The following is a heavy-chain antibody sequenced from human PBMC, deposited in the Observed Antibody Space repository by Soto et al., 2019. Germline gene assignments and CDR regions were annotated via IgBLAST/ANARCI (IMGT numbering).Heavy chain of an antibody. V-gene: IGHV1-18*01. CDR1: GYTFSSYG. CDR3: ARRTVTYKAFDY. Sequence: GASVKVSCKASGYTFSSYGISWVRQAPGQGLAWMGWISAYNGNTNYAQKLQGRVTMTTDTSTSTAYMELRSLRSDDAAVYYCARRTVTYKAFDYWGQGTLVTVSS. D-gene: IGHD4-17*01. CDR2: ISAYNGNT. J-gene: IGHJ4*02.